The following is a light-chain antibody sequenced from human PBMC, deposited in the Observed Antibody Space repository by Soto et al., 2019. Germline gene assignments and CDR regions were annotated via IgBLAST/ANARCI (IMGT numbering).Light chain of an antibody. J-gene: IGKJ5*01. CDR3: QQYGSSPPIT. CDR1: QSVSSY. CDR2: GAS. V-gene: IGKV3-20*01. Sequence: EIVLTQSPATLSLSPGESATLSCRASQSVSSYLAWYQQKPGQAPRLLIYGASSRATGIPDRFSGSGSGTDFTLTISRLEPEDFAVYYCQQYGSSPPITFGQGTLLEIK.